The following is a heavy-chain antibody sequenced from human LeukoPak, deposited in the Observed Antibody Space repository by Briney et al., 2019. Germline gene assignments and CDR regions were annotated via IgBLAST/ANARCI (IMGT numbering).Heavy chain of an antibody. CDR3: ATSSDWAFDH. D-gene: IGHD6-19*01. CDR2: IRPDGGQE. CDR1: GFTFRNSW. V-gene: IGHV3-7*01. Sequence: GGSLRLSCAASGFTFRNSWMTWVRQAPGKGLGWVANIRPDGGQEQYADSLEGRITISRDNVRNSLFLQLNSLRTEDTAVYFCATSSDWAFDHWGQGTLVTVSS. J-gene: IGHJ4*02.